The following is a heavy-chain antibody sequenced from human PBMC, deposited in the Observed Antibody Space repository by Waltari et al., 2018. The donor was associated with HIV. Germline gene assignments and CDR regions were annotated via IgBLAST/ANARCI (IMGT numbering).Heavy chain of an antibody. D-gene: IGHD3-10*01. J-gene: IGHJ5*02. CDR2: ILTSGST. CDR3: AREWSGELNWFDP. Sequence: QVQLQESGPGLAKPSQTLSLTCTVSGGSVSSGSYYWTWIRQPAGKGLEWTGRILTSGSTNYNPTLKSRVTISLDTSKNQFSLRLSSVTAADTAVYYCAREWSGELNWFDPWGQGTLVTVSS. CDR1: GGSVSSGSYY. V-gene: IGHV4-61*02.